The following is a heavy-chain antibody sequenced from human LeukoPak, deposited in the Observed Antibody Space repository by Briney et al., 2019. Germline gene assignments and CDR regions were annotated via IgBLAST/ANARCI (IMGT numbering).Heavy chain of an antibody. D-gene: IGHD3-10*01. CDR3: ARVTPPDKTYYYGSGKNDAFDI. Sequence: SETLSLTCTVSGGSISSYYWSWIRQPAGKGLEWIGRIYTSGSTNYNPSLKSRVTMSVDTSKNQFSLKLSSVTAADTAVYYCARVTPPDKTYYYGSGKNDAFDIWGQGTMVTVSS. J-gene: IGHJ3*02. CDR1: GGSISSYY. CDR2: IYTSGST. V-gene: IGHV4-4*07.